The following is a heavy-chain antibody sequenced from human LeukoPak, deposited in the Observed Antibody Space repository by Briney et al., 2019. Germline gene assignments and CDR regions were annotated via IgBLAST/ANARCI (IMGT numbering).Heavy chain of an antibody. CDR1: GGSIRSDGYY. V-gene: IGHV4-31*03. CDR3: AGGWLQSRFDY. J-gene: IGHJ4*02. D-gene: IGHD5-24*01. Sequence: SETLSLTCTVSGGSIRSDGYYWNWIRQHPGQGLEWIGSIFYGGSTNYNPSLKSRASMSVDTSKNQVSLILSSVTAADTAVYYCAGGWLQSRFDYWGQGTLVTVSS. CDR2: IFYGGST.